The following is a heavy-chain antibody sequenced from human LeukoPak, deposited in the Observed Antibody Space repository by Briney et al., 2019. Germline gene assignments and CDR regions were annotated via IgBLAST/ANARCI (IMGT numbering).Heavy chain of an antibody. J-gene: IGHJ6*02. CDR1: GGSISSYY. CDR2: IYYSGST. V-gene: IGHV4-59*01. CDR3: ARDRYYYDSSGSENYYGMDV. D-gene: IGHD3-22*01. Sequence: SETLSLTCTVSGGSISSYYWSWIRQPPGKGLEWIGYIYYSGSTNYNPSLKSRVTISVDTSKHQFSLKLSSVTAADTAVYYCARDRYYYDSSGSENYYGMDVWGQGTTVTVSS.